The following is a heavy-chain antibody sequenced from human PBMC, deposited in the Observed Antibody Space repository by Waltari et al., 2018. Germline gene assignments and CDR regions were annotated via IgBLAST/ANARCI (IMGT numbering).Heavy chain of an antibody. CDR2: IITIFGTA. CDR1: AVTFSSSA. D-gene: IGHD6-13*01. J-gene: IGHJ3*02. CDR3: ARGLSGIAAAGDAFDI. Sequence: QVQLVQSGAEVTKPGSSLTVSCKASAVTFSSSAISRLRQALGQGLESMGGIITIFGTANYAQKFQGRGTITADESTSTAYMELRSLGCEDKAVYYCARGLSGIAAAGDAFDIWGQGTMVTVSS. V-gene: IGHV1-69*01.